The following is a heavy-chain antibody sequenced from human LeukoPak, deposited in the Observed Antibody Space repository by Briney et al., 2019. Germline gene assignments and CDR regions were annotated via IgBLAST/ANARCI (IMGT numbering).Heavy chain of an antibody. D-gene: IGHD3-22*01. Sequence: SETLSLTCAVYGGSFSGYYWSWIRQPPGKGLEWIGDINHSGSTNYNPSLKSRVTISVDTSKNQFSLKLSSVTAADTAVYYCARGGATYYYDSSGMDVWGKGTTVTISS. CDR1: GGSFSGYY. CDR2: INHSGST. V-gene: IGHV4-34*01. J-gene: IGHJ6*04. CDR3: ARGGATYYYDSSGMDV.